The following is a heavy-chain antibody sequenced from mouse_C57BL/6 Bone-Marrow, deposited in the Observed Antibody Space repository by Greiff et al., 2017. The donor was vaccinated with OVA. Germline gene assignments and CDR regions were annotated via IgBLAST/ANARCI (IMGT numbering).Heavy chain of an antibody. V-gene: IGHV6-3*01. Sequence: EVKLMESGGGLVQPGGSMKLSCVASGFTFSNYWMNWVRQSPEQGLEWVAQIRLKSDNYATHYAESVKGRFTISRDDSKSSVYLQMNNLRAEDTGIYYCTGEDYGSAWFAYWGQGTLVTVSA. J-gene: IGHJ3*01. D-gene: IGHD2-2*01. CDR2: IRLKSDNYAT. CDR3: TGEDYGSAWFAY. CDR1: GFTFSNYW.